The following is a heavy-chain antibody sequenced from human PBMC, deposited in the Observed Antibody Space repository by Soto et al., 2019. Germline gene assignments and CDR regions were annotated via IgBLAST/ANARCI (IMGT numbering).Heavy chain of an antibody. V-gene: IGHV3-48*04. CDR2: ISSLGHTT. CDR1: GFTFSSYG. J-gene: IGHJ6*02. D-gene: IGHD1-1*01. CDR3: ARDTEGYRGMDV. Sequence: GGSLRLSCAASGFTFSSYGMHWVRQAPGKGLEWVAYISSLGHTTYYADSVKGRFTISRDNAKNLLFLEMNTLRGEDTAVYYCARDTEGYRGMDVWGQGTTVTVSS.